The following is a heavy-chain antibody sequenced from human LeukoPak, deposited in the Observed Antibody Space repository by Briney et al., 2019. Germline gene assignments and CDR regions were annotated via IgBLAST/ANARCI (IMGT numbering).Heavy chain of an antibody. D-gene: IGHD5-24*01. J-gene: IGHJ4*02. CDR1: GFTVSGNY. Sequence: PGGSLRLSCAVSGFTVSGNYMSWVRQAPGKGLEWVSLIYSGGTTYYADSVKGRFTISRDNSRNTLYLQMNSLRAEDTAVYYCAKDDRWLQFCCWGQGTLVTVSA. CDR2: IYSGGTT. CDR3: AKDDRWLQFCC. V-gene: IGHV3-53*01.